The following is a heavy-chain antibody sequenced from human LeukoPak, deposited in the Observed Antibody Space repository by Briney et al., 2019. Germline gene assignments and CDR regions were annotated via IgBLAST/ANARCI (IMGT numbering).Heavy chain of an antibody. CDR2: ISSGGSYI. CDR1: GFIISDYS. Sequence: GGSLRLSCAASGFIISDYSTSWVRQAPGKGLQWVSSISSGGSYIYYVDSVKGRFTISRDNAKNSLHLQMSGLRAEDTAVYYCAKDRGGYSGYPHYYFDYWGQGTLVTVSS. CDR3: AKDRGGYSGYPHYYFDY. V-gene: IGHV3-21*01. J-gene: IGHJ4*02. D-gene: IGHD5-12*01.